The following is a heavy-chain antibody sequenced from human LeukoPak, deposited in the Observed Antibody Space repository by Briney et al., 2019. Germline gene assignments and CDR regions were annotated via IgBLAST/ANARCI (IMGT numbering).Heavy chain of an antibody. V-gene: IGHV3-30-3*01. Sequence: GGSLRLSCAASGFTFSSFAMHWVRQAPGKGLEWVAVISYDGSNKYYADSVKGRFTISRDNSKNTLYLQMSSLRAEDTAVYYCARDDSSGYYYVAAGYWGQGTLVTVSS. CDR2: ISYDGSNK. CDR3: ARDDSSGYYYVAAGY. J-gene: IGHJ4*02. D-gene: IGHD3-22*01. CDR1: GFTFSSFA.